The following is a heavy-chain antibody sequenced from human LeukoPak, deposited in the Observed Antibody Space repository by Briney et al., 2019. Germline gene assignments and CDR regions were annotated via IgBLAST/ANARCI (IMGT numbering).Heavy chain of an antibody. CDR2: MNPNSGNT. Sequence: ASVKVSCKASGYTFTSYDINWVRQATGQGLEWMGWMNPNSGNTGYAQKFQGRVTMTTDTSTSTAYMELRSLRSDDTAVYYCARVSTDDSSGYYYGHYYYMDVWGKGTTVTVSS. CDR1: GYTFTSYD. J-gene: IGHJ6*03. D-gene: IGHD3-22*01. V-gene: IGHV1-8*01. CDR3: ARVSTDDSSGYYYGHYYYMDV.